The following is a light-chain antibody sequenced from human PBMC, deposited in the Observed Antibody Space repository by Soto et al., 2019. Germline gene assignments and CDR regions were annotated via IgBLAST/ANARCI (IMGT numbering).Light chain of an antibody. CDR1: QDISNY. J-gene: IGKJ3*01. Sequence: DIQMTQSPSSLSASVGDRVTITCRASQDISNYLTWFQQKPGKAPKSLIYAASNLQSGVPSRFSGSGSGTDVTLTISSLQPEDFATYYCQQYRTYPYTFGPGTKVDIK. V-gene: IGKV1-16*01. CDR3: QQYRTYPYT. CDR2: AAS.